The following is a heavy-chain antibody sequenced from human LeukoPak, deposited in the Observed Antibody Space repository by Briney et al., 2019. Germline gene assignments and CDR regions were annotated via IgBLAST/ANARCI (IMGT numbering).Heavy chain of an antibody. D-gene: IGHD6-25*01. V-gene: IGHV3-21*06. CDR3: ARAFPPLRTSAAGDY. J-gene: IGHJ4*02. CDR1: GFSFSDYD. Sequence: GGTLRLSCTASGFSFSDYDMNWVCQAPGKGLEWVSPISGSSSHRYYADSAKGRFTISRDNAKNSLYLQMNSLRAEDTAVYYCARAFPPLRTSAAGDYWGQGTLVTVSS. CDR2: ISGSSSHR.